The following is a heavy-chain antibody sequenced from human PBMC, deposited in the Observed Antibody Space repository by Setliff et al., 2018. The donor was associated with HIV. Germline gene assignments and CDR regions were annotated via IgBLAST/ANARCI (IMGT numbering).Heavy chain of an antibody. J-gene: IGHJ4*02. CDR1: GYTFSAYY. V-gene: IGHV1-2*02. CDR2: INPNSGGT. Sequence: ASVKVSCKASGYTFSAYYLHWVRRAPGQGLEWMGWINPNSGGTNYAQKFRGRVTMTRDTSINTAHMYLSSLRSDDTAIYFCARGTDFWSGSSNFDYWGQGTQVTVSS. D-gene: IGHD3-3*01. CDR3: ARGTDFWSGSSNFDY.